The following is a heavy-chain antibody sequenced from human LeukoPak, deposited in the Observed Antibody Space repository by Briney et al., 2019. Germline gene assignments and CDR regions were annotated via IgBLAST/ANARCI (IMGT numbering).Heavy chain of an antibody. Sequence: ASVKVSCKASGGTFSSYAVSGVRQAPGQGLEWMGGIIPIFGTANYAQKFQGRVTITADESTSTAYMELSSLRSEDTAVYYCANQVDLYNWFVPWGQGTLVTVSS. D-gene: IGHD3-3*01. J-gene: IGHJ5*02. V-gene: IGHV1-69*13. CDR1: GGTFSSYA. CDR2: IIPIFGTA. CDR3: ANQVDLYNWFVP.